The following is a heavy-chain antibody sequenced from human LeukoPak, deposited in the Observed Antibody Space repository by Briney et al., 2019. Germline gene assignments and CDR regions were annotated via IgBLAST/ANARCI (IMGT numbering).Heavy chain of an antibody. CDR1: GYTFTSNY. CDR2: ISPSGGST. CDR3: ATVQTYYDILTGYNRRNNWFDP. V-gene: IGHV1-46*01. Sequence: ASVKVSCKAFGYTFTSNYMHWVRQAPGQGPEWMGVISPSGGSTTYAQKFQGRVTLTRDTSISTAYMELSRLRSDDTAVYYCATVQTYYDILTGYNRRNNWFDPWGQGTLVTVSS. D-gene: IGHD3-9*01. J-gene: IGHJ5*02.